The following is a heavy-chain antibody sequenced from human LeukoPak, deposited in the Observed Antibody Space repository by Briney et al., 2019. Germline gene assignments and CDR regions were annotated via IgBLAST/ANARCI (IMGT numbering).Heavy chain of an antibody. D-gene: IGHD3-10*01. CDR3: ARDATGGYGSGSSA. CDR1: GFTFSSYA. J-gene: IGHJ5*02. V-gene: IGHV3-21*01. CDR2: ISSSSSYI. Sequence: PGGSLRLSCAASGFTFSSYAMNWVRQAPGKGLEWVSSISSSSSYIYYADSVKGRFTISRDNAKNSLYLQMNSLRAEDTAVYYCARDATGGYGSGSSAWGQGTLVTVSS.